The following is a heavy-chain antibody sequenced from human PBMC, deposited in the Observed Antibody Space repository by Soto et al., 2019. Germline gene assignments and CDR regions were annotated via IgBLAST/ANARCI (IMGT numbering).Heavy chain of an antibody. CDR3: ARDCVVRGSGPTYFDY. Sequence: GGSLRLSCAASGFTFGDSGMHWFRQAPGKGLEWVAVIWFDGSSKYYADSVQGRFTISRDNSNKTLYLHMNSLRVEDTAVYFCARDCVVRGSGPTYFDYWGQGTLVTVSS. J-gene: IGHJ4*01. CDR1: GFTFGDSG. V-gene: IGHV3-33*01. D-gene: IGHD3-10*01. CDR2: IWFDGSSK.